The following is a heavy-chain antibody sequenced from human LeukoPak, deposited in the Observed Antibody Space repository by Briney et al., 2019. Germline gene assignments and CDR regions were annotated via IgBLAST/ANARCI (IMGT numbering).Heavy chain of an antibody. Sequence: GGSLRLSCAASGFTFSTYSMTWVRQAPGKGLEWVSYISSSSSTIYHADSVKGRFTISRDDAKNSLYLQMNSLRAEDTAVYYCARDEVLAVVPGAIGHYYFYMDVWGKGTTVTVSS. J-gene: IGHJ6*03. V-gene: IGHV3-48*01. CDR2: ISSSSSTI. D-gene: IGHD2-2*01. CDR3: ARDEVLAVVPGAIGHYYFYMDV. CDR1: GFTFSTYS.